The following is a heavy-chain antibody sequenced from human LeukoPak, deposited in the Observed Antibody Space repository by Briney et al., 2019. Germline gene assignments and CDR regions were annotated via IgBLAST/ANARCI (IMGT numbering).Heavy chain of an antibody. CDR1: GYTFTSYG. CDR2: ISAYNGNT. V-gene: IGHV1-18*01. D-gene: IGHD6-19*01. CDR3: ARDRLKEYSSGWSL. J-gene: IGHJ4*02. Sequence: ASVKVSCKASGYTFTSYGISWVRQAPGQGLEWMGWISAYNGNTNYAQKFQGRVTMTRDTSTSTVYMELSSLRSEDTAVYYCARDRLKEYSSGWSLWGQGTLVTVSS.